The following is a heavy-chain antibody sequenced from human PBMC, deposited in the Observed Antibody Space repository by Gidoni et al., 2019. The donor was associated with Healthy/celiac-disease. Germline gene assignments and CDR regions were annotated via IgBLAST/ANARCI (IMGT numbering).Heavy chain of an antibody. D-gene: IGHD5-18*01. V-gene: IGHV1-69*08. CDR2: IIPILGIA. Sequence: QVQLVQSGAEVKKPGSSVKVSCKASGGTFSSYTISWVRQAPGQGLEWMGRIIPILGIANYAQKFQGRVTITADKSTSTAYMELSSLRSEDTAVYYCARDGRDVDTAMVTDYWGQGTLVTVSS. J-gene: IGHJ4*02. CDR3: ARDGRDVDTAMVTDY. CDR1: GGTFSSYT.